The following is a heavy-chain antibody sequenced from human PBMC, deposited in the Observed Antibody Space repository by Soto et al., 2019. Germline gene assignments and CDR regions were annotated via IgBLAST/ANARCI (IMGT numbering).Heavy chain of an antibody. CDR3: ARGGSSDWQVAFDF. V-gene: IGHV4-34*01. CDR2: VNHNGRN. Sequence: PSETLSLTCAVYGGSFSGYFWNWIRQSPGKGLEWIGKVNHNGRNNYNPSLKSRVTISLDMSKNQISLKLTSVTAADMAVYYCARGGSSDWQVAFDFWGQGTMVTVSS. CDR1: GGSFSGYF. D-gene: IGHD6-19*01. J-gene: IGHJ3*01.